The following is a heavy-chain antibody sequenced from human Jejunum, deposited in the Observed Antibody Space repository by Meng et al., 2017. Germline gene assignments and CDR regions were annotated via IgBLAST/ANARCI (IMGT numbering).Heavy chain of an antibody. CDR2: INHNGSP. CDR1: GGSFSGYY. V-gene: IGHV4-34*01. D-gene: IGHD1-14*01. Sequence: HVELQQWGAGLLTPSETLSLTCAVYGGSFSGYYWTWIRQPPGKGLEWIGEINHNGSPYYNPSLNNRVTMSVDTSKNQLSLKLSSVTAADTAVYYCAIGGPGPRLLNWGQGTLVTVSS. J-gene: IGHJ4*02. CDR3: AIGGPGPRLLN.